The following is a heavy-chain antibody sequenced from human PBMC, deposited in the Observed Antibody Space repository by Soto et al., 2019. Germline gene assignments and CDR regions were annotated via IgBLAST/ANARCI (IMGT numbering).Heavy chain of an antibody. V-gene: IGHV2-5*02. CDR2: IYWDDDK. D-gene: IGHD6-19*01. CDR3: ASLLVAGITYYFDS. Sequence: QITLKESGPSLLTPTQTLTLTCTYSGFSLSSSGVGVGWVRQPPGKALEWLTFIYWDDDKRNTLSLKTRLTITKDTSKHQVILTTTNIDPADTATYYCASLLVAGITYYFDSWGQGTLVIVSS. CDR1: GFSLSSSGVG. J-gene: IGHJ4*02.